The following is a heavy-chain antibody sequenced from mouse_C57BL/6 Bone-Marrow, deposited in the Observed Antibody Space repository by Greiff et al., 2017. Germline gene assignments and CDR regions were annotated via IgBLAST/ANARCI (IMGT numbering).Heavy chain of an antibody. Sequence: QVQLQQSGAELARPGASVKLSCKASGYTFTSYGISWVKQRTGQGLEWIGEIYPRSGNTYYNEKFKGKATLTADKSSSTAYMELRSLTSEDSAVYFCARGGIYYDYEAWLAYWGQGTLVNGSA. CDR3: ARGGIYYDYEAWLAY. V-gene: IGHV1-81*01. D-gene: IGHD2-4*01. J-gene: IGHJ3*01. CDR2: IYPRSGNT. CDR1: GYTFTSYG.